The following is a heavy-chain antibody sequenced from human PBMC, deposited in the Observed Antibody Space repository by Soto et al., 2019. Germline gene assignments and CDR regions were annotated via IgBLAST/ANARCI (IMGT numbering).Heavy chain of an antibody. D-gene: IGHD3-3*01. CDR2: ISSSSSYI. CDR1: GFTFSSYS. CDR3: ARGRTANYELWSGYPLGYYYMDV. Sequence: GGSLRLSCAASGFTFSSYSMNWVRQAPGKGLEWVSSISSSSSYIYYADSVKGRFTISRDNTKNSLYLQMNSLRAEDTAVYYLARGRTANYELWSGYPLGYYYMDVWGKGTTVTVSS. V-gene: IGHV3-21*01. J-gene: IGHJ6*03.